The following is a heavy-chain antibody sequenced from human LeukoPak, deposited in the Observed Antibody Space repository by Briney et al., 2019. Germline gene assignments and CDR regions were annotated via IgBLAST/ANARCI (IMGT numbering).Heavy chain of an antibody. Sequence: GGSLRLFCSASGFTFSTYTLNWVRQAPGKGLEWVSSISSSSSYIYYADSVKGRFTISRDNAKNSLYLQMNSLRAEDTAVYYCARGDGRGSYKDYYFDYWGQGTLVTVSS. CDR2: ISSSSSYI. J-gene: IGHJ4*02. D-gene: IGHD1-26*01. CDR3: ARGDGRGSYKDYYFDY. CDR1: GFTFSTYT. V-gene: IGHV3-21*01.